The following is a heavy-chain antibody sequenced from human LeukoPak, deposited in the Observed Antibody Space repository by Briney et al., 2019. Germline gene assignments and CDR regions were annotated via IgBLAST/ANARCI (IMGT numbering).Heavy chain of an antibody. CDR3: ARRQGSSWSYYYMDV. V-gene: IGHV1-2*02. CDR2: INPNSGGT. D-gene: IGHD6-13*01. Sequence: ASVKVSCKASGYTFTNYGISWVRQAPGQGLEWMGWINPNSGGTNYAQKFQGRVTMTRDTSISTAYMELSRLRSDDTAVYYCARRQGSSWSYYYMDVWGKGTTVTISS. J-gene: IGHJ6*03. CDR1: GYTFTNYG.